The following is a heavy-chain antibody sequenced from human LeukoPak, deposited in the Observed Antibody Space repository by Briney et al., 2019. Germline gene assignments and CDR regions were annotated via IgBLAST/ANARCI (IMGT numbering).Heavy chain of an antibody. CDR3: ARGASGPDY. J-gene: IGHJ4*02. CDR1: GFNFDRYT. CDR2: AGWAGGTT. Sequence: GGSLRLSCATSGFNFDRYTIHWVRQAPGKGLEWVSLAGWAGGTTFYSDSVRGRFTISRDSGRKSVYLQMNSLRAEDTAVYYCARGASGPDYWGQGTLVTVSS. D-gene: IGHD6-19*01. V-gene: IGHV3-43*01.